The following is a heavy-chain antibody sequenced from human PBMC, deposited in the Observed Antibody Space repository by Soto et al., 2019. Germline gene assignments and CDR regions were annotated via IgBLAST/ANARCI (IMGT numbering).Heavy chain of an antibody. Sequence: GESLKISCAASGFTFSSYAMSWVRQAPGKGLEWVSAISGSGGSTYYADSVKGRFTISRDNSKNTLYLQMNSLRAEDTAVYYCAKKEMSGLLRAFDIWGQGTMVTVSS. CDR2: ISGSGGST. CDR1: GFTFSSYA. V-gene: IGHV3-23*01. CDR3: AKKEMSGLLRAFDI. J-gene: IGHJ3*02. D-gene: IGHD3-3*01.